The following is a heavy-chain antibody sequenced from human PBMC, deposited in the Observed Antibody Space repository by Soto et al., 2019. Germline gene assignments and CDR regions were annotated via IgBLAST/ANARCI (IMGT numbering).Heavy chain of an antibody. CDR1: GGSFSGYY. V-gene: IGHV4-34*01. D-gene: IGHD6-19*01. J-gene: IGHJ5*02. CDR3: ARAVYISGGEGIWFDP. CDR2: INHSGST. Sequence: QVQLQQWGAGLLKPSETLSLTCAVYGGSFSGYYWSWIRQPPGKGLEWIGEINHSGSTNYNPSLKSRVTISVDTSKSQFSLKLSSVTAADTAVYYCARAVYISGGEGIWFDPWGQGTLVTVS.